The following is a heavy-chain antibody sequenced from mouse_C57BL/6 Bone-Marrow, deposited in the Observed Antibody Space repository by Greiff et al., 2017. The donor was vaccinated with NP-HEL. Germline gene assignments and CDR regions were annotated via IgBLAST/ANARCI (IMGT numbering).Heavy chain of an antibody. CDR1: GYTFTSYW. Sequence: QVQLQQPGAELVRPGSSVKLSCKASGYTFTSYWMHWVKQRPIQGLEWIGNIDPSDSETHYNQKFKDKATLTVDKSSSTAYMQLSSLTSEDSAVEYCARLRAFSSYAMDYWGQGTAVTVSS. CDR3: ARLRAFSSYAMDY. CDR2: IDPSDSET. V-gene: IGHV1-52*01. D-gene: IGHD3-3*01. J-gene: IGHJ4*01.